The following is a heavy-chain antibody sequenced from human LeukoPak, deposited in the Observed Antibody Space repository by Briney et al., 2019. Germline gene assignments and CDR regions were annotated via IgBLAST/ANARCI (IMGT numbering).Heavy chain of an antibody. J-gene: IGHJ4*02. V-gene: IGHV3-23*01. CDR2: ISGSGGST. Sequence: PGGSLRLSCAASGFTFSSYAMSWVRQAPGKGLEWVSAISGSGGSTYYADSVKGRFTISRDNSKNTLYPQMNSLRAEDTAVYYCAKDLSSGSYYYFDYWGQGTLVTVSS. CDR3: AKDLSSGSYYYFDY. D-gene: IGHD1-26*01. CDR1: GFTFSSYA.